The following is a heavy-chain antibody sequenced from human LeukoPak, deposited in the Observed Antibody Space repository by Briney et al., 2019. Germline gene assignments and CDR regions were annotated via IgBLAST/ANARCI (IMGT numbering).Heavy chain of an antibody. CDR1: GFTVSTNS. V-gene: IGHV3-66*01. CDR3: ARGVEMASLAFDI. J-gene: IGHJ3*02. D-gene: IGHD5-24*01. Sequence: GGSLRLSCAASGFTVSTNSMNWVRQAPGKGVEWVSIIYGGGTTYYADSVKGGFTISRDNSKNTVYPQMNSLRAEDTAVYYCARGVEMASLAFDIWGQGTMVTVSS. CDR2: IYGGGTT.